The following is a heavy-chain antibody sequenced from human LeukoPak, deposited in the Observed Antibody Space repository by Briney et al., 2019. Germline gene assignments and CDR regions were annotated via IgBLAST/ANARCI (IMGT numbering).Heavy chain of an antibody. D-gene: IGHD3-22*01. CDR3: ARGLYYYDRSTYDDFDY. CDR2: VNPNDGAR. CDR1: GYPFSTYW. Sequence: ASEKVSCKASGYPFSTYWLHWVRQAPGQGLEWMGFVNPNDGARIYAQKFQGRITMTRGTSTNTVFMELSSLRSEDTAVYYCARGLYYYDRSTYDDFDYWGQGTLVTVSS. V-gene: IGHV1-46*01. J-gene: IGHJ4*02.